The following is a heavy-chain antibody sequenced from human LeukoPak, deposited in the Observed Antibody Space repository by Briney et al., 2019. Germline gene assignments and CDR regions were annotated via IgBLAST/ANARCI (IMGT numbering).Heavy chain of an antibody. J-gene: IGHJ4*02. CDR3: ARGFWSGSPFDY. Sequence: KPSETLSLTCAVYGGSISGYYWRWLRQPPGKELEWIGEINHSGSTNYNPSLKSRVTISVDTSKNQFSLKLSPVTAAGTAVYYCARGFWSGSPFDYWGQGTLVTVSS. V-gene: IGHV4-34*01. D-gene: IGHD3-3*01. CDR2: INHSGST. CDR1: GGSISGYY.